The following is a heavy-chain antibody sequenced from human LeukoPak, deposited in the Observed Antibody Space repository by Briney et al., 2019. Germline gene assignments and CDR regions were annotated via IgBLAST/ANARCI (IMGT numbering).Heavy chain of an antibody. J-gene: IGHJ3*02. V-gene: IGHV1-46*01. Sequence: REASVKVSCKASGYTFTSYYMHWVRQAPGQGLEWMGIINPSGGSTSYAQKFQGRVTMTRDMSTSTVYMELSSLRSEDTAVYYCARDGPRGAFDIWGQGTMVTVSS. CDR3: ARDGPRGAFDI. CDR2: INPSGGST. CDR1: GYTFTSYY.